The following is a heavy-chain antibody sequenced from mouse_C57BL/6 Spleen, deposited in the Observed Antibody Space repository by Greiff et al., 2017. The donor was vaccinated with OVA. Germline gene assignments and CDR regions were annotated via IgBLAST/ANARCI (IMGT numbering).Heavy chain of an antibody. J-gene: IGHJ3*01. CDR3: TTGGNYVRFAY. V-gene: IGHV14-1*01. CDR2: IAPEDGDT. Sequence: VQLQQSGAELVRPGASVKLSCTASGFNIKDYYMHWVKQRPEQGLEWIGRIAPEDGDTEYAPKFQGKATMTADTSSNTAYLQLSSLTSEDTAVYYCTTGGNYVRFAYWGQGTLVTVSA. D-gene: IGHD2-1*01. CDR1: GFNIKDYY.